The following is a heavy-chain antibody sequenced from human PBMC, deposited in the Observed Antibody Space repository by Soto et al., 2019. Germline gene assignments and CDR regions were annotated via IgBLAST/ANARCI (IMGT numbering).Heavy chain of an antibody. D-gene: IGHD5-12*01. J-gene: IGHJ4*02. CDR2: IFGDDDK. Sequence: QITLKESGPTLVKPTQTLTLTCTFSGFSLSTSGVGVGWIRQPPGKALEWLALIFGDDDKRYSPSLKSRLTITKDNSKNQVVLTMTTRDPVDTATYYCAHRATDPSGYRIDYWGQGTLVTVSS. CDR1: GFSLSTSGVG. V-gene: IGHV2-5*02. CDR3: AHRATDPSGYRIDY.